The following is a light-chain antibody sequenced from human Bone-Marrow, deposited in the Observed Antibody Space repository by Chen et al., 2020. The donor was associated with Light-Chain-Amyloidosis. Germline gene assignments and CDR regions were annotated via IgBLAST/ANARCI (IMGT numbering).Light chain of an antibody. Sequence: SYVLTQPSSLSVAPGQTATIACWGNNIGSTSVHRYQQTPGQAPLLVVYDVSDRHSGIPEPLIGFNGGNTATLTISRVEAGDEAEDYCQVWDRSSDRPVFGGGSKLIVL. CDR3: QVWDRSSDRPV. J-gene: IGLJ3*02. CDR1: NIGSTS. CDR2: DVS. V-gene: IGLV3-21*02.